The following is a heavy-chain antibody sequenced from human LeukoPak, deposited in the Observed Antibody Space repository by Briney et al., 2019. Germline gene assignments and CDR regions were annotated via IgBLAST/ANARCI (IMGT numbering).Heavy chain of an antibody. Sequence: SETLSLTCTVSGGSISSSSHYWGWICQPPGKGLEWIGSIYYSGSTYYNPSLKSRVTISVDTSKNQFSLKLSSVTAADTAVYYCARSPSGWSGTYYYYYYLDVWGKGTTVTISS. J-gene: IGHJ6*03. CDR1: GGSISSSSHY. D-gene: IGHD3-10*01. CDR3: ARSPSGWSGTYYYYYYLDV. V-gene: IGHV4-39*07. CDR2: IYYSGST.